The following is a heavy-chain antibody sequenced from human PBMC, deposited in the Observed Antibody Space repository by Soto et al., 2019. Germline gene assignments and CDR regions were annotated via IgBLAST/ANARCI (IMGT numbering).Heavy chain of an antibody. D-gene: IGHD3-10*01. J-gene: IGHJ4*02. CDR3: AKDRGDWRFGELGLGDY. CDR1: GFTFSSYA. CDR2: ISGSGGST. Sequence: EVQLLESGGGLVQPGGSLRLSCAASGFTFSSYAMSWVRQAPGKGLEWVSAISGSGGSTYYADSVKGRFTISRDNSKNTLYLQMNSLRAEDTAVYYCAKDRGDWRFGELGLGDYWGQGTLVTVSS. V-gene: IGHV3-23*01.